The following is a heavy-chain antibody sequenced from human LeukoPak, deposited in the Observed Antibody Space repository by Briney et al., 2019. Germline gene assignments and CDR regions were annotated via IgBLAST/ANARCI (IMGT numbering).Heavy chain of an antibody. V-gene: IGHV1-18*01. CDR1: GYPFNSYA. CDR3: ARREQSYGSLVDY. CDR2: INPYNDKT. J-gene: IGHJ4*02. D-gene: IGHD3-10*01. Sequence: ASVKVSCKASGYPFNSYAITWVRQAPGEGLEWIGWINPYNDKTYYAQKVQGRVTMTIDKSTSTAYMGLRSLRSDETAVYYCARREQSYGSLVDYWGQGTLVTVSS.